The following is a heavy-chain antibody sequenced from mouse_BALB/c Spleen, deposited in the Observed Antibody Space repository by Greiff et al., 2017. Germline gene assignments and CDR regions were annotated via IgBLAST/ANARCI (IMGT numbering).Heavy chain of an antibody. D-gene: IGHD2-1*01. V-gene: IGHV5-6*01. CDR2: ISSGGSYT. Sequence: EVKLMESGGDLVKPGGSLKLSCAASGFTFSSYGMSWVRQTPDKRLEWVATISSGGSYTYYPDSVKGRFTISSDNAKNTLYLQMSSLKSEDTAMYYCASYYGKHWFAYWGQGTLVTVSA. CDR1: GFTFSSYG. CDR3: ASYYGKHWFAY. J-gene: IGHJ3*01.